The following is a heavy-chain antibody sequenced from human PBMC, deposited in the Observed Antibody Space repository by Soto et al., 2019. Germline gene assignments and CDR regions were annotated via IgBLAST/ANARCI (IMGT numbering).Heavy chain of an antibody. D-gene: IGHD2-8*01. V-gene: IGHV1-8*01. Sequence: ASVKVSCKASGYTFTSYDINWVRQATGQGLEWMGWMYPNSGNTGYAQKFQGRVTMTRNTSISTAYMELSSLRSEDTAVYYCAREGYCTNGVCPPGDYYYYYMDVWGKGTTVTVSS. CDR3: AREGYCTNGVCPPGDYYYYYMDV. CDR2: MYPNSGNT. CDR1: GYTFTSYD. J-gene: IGHJ6*03.